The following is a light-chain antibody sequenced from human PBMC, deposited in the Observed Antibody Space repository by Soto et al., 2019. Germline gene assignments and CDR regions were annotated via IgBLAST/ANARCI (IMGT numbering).Light chain of an antibody. CDR2: RAS. J-gene: IGKJ3*01. CDR3: QQYYTTPFT. Sequence: DIVLTQSPDSLAVSLGERATINCKSSQSILRVSDSKNCLAWFQQKPGQPPKLLIYRASTRESGVPDRFSGSGSGTDFTLTISSLQAEDVAVYSCQQYYTTPFTFGPGTKVDIK. CDR1: QSILRVSDSKNC. V-gene: IGKV4-1*01.